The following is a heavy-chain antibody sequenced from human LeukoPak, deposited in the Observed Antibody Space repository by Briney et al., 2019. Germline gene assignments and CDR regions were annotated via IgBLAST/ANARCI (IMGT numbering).Heavy chain of an antibody. CDR3: ASYGGYSSGWYGFQDAFDI. CDR1: GFTFSSYS. CDR2: ISSSSSYI. V-gene: IGHV3-21*01. Sequence: GGSLRLSCAASGFTFSSYSMNWVRQAPGKGLEWVSSISSSSSYIYYADSVKGRFTISRDNAKNSLYLQMNSLRAEDTAVYYCASYGGYSSGWYGFQDAFDIWGQGTMVTVSS. D-gene: IGHD6-19*01. J-gene: IGHJ3*02.